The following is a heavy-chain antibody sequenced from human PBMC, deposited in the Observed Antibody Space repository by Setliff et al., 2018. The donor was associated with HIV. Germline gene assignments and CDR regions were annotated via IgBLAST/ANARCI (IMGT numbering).Heavy chain of an antibody. Sequence: ASVKVSCKPSGYTFNSYAISWVRQAPGQGLEWMGWISAYNGNRNYAKKFQGRLTMTTDTSTSTAYMELRSLRSDDTAMYYCARPGGSYGDYGWYLRFWGQGTLVTVSS. CDR2: ISAYNGNR. CDR3: ARPGGSYGDYGWYLRF. V-gene: IGHV1-18*01. J-gene: IGHJ4*02. CDR1: GYTFNSYA. D-gene: IGHD4-17*01.